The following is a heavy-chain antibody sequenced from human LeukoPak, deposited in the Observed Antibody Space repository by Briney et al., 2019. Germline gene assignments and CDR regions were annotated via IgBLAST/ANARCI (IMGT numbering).Heavy chain of an antibody. CDR1: GGSFSGYY. Sequence: PSETLSLTCAVYGGSFSGYYWSWIRQPPGKGLEWTGEINHSGSTNYNPSLKSRVTISVDTSKNQFSLKLSSVTAADTAVYYCARGHIGAYDFWSGSYNWFDPWGQGTLVTVSS. CDR3: ARGHIGAYDFWSGSYNWFDP. D-gene: IGHD3-3*01. V-gene: IGHV4-34*01. CDR2: INHSGST. J-gene: IGHJ5*02.